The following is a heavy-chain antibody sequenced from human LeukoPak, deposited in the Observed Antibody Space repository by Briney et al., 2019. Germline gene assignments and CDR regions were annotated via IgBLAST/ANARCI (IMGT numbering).Heavy chain of an antibody. CDR1: GFTFSSYG. D-gene: IGHD1-1*01. J-gene: IGHJ4*02. CDR3: AKDIGGTQNYMGVDY. CDR2: IRYDGSNK. V-gene: IGHV3-30*02. Sequence: PGGPLRLSCAASGFTFSSYGMHWVRQAPGKGLEWVAFIRYDGSNKYYADSVKGRFTISRDNSKNTLYLQMNSLRAEDTAVYYCAKDIGGTQNYMGVDYWGQGTLVTVSS.